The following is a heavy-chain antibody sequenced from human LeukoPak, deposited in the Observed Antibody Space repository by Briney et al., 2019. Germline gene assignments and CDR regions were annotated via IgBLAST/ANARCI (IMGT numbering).Heavy chain of an antibody. V-gene: IGHV3-23*01. CDR1: GFSFNTYA. D-gene: IGHD2-15*01. J-gene: IGHJ1*01. CDR3: AQQVGYCSSGSCYFTY. Sequence: GGSLRLSCAASGFSFNTYAMSWVRRAPGKGLEWVSATSNTGGSTYYADSVKGRFTISRDKSKNTLSLQMNSLRAEDTAVYYCAQQVGYCSSGSCYFTYWGQGTLVTVSS. CDR2: TSNTGGST.